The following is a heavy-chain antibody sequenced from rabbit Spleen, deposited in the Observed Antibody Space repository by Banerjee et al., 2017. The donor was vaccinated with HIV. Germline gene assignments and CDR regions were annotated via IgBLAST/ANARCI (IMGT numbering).Heavy chain of an antibody. CDR3: ARGANNAGDGYSL. CDR1: GFDFSSAYW. CDR2: IYTGSRGST. D-gene: IGHD7-1*01. J-gene: IGHJ6*01. V-gene: IGHV1S45*01. Sequence: QEQLEESGGDLVKPEGSLTLTCTASGFDFSSAYWICWVRQAPGKGLEWIACIYTGSRGSTYYANWAKGRFTISKTSSTTVTLQMTSLTAADTATYFCARGANNAGDGYSLWGPGTLVTVS.